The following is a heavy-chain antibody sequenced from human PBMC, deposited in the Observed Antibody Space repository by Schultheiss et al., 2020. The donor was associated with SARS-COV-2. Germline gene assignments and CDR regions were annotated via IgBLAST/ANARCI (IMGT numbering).Heavy chain of an antibody. J-gene: IGHJ3*02. Sequence: GGSLRLSCVVSGFTFIIHWMYWVRQGPGKGLEWVSYISSSSSTIYYADSVKGRFTISRDNSKNTLYLQMNSLRAEDTAVYYCAKTMRRGYSSSWYGRAFDIWGQGTMVTVSS. V-gene: IGHV3-48*01. CDR3: AKTMRRGYSSSWYGRAFDI. D-gene: IGHD6-13*01. CDR1: GFTFIIHW. CDR2: ISSSSSTI.